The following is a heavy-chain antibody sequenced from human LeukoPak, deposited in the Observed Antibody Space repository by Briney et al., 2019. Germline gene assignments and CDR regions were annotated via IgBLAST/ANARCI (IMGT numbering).Heavy chain of an antibody. Sequence: GGSLRLSCAASGFTFSSYSMDWVRQTPGKGLEWVSSISSSSSYIYYADSVKGRFTISRDNAKNLLYLQMNSLRAEDTAVYYCARGFPAGYSDTFDIWGQGTMVTVSS. CDR2: ISSSSSYI. J-gene: IGHJ3*02. CDR3: ARGFPAGYSDTFDI. V-gene: IGHV3-21*01. CDR1: GFTFSSYS. D-gene: IGHD6-13*01.